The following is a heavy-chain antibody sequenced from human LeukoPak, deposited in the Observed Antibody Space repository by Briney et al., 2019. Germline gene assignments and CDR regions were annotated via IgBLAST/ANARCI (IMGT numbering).Heavy chain of an antibody. CDR3: ARVGTTIDP. Sequence: SETLSLTCTVSGGSISTYYWSWIRQPPGKGLEWIGFIYYSGSTNYNPSLRTRVTISVDTSKNQFSLKLNSITAADTAVYYCARVGTTIDPWGQGILVTVFS. CDR1: GGSISTYY. V-gene: IGHV4-59*01. D-gene: IGHD7-27*01. J-gene: IGHJ5*02. CDR2: IYYSGST.